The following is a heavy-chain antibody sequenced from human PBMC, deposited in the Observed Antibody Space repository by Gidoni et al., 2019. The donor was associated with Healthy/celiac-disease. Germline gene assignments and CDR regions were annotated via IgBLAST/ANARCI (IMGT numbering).Heavy chain of an antibody. CDR3: AHLYGDYNMDVTPLYYFDY. CDR2: IYWNDDK. V-gene: IGHV2-5*01. D-gene: IGHD4-17*01. J-gene: IGHJ4*02. Sequence: QITLKESGPTLVKPTQILTLTCTFSGFSLSTSGVGVGWIRQPPGKALEWLALIYWNDDKRYSPSLKSRLTITKDTSKNQVVLTMTNMDPVDTATYYCAHLYGDYNMDVTPLYYFDYWGQGTLVTVTS. CDR1: GFSLSTSGVG.